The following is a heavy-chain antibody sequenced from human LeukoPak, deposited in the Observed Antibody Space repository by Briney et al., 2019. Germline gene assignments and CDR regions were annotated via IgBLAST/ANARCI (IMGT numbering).Heavy chain of an antibody. CDR1: GFTFEDYG. CDR2: INWNGGST. CDR3: ARSASSYSSSWYAYYYMDV. V-gene: IGHV3-20*04. J-gene: IGHJ6*03. D-gene: IGHD6-13*01. Sequence: GGSLRLSCAPSGFTFEDYGMSWGGQALGKGREGGSGINWNGGSTGYADSVKGRFTISRDNAKNSLYLQMNSLRAEDTALYYCARSASSYSSSWYAYYYMDVWGKGTTVTVSS.